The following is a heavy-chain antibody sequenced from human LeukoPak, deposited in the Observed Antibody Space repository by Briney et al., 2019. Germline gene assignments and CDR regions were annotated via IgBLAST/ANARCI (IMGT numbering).Heavy chain of an antibody. CDR3: ARQATAAAATVFY. V-gene: IGHV1-2*02. D-gene: IGHD6-13*01. CDR2: INPNSGGT. CDR1: GYTFTDYY. J-gene: IGHJ4*02. Sequence: ASVKVSCKASGYTFTDYYIHWVRQAPGQGLEWMGWINPNSGGTNYGQKFQGGVTMTRDTSISTAYMDLSRLRSDDTAVYYCARQATAAAATVFYWGQGTLVTVSS.